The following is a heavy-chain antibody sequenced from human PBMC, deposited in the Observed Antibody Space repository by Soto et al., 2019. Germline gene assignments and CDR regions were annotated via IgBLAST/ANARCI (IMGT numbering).Heavy chain of an antibody. CDR3: ARSTGYKVKGYSNYYYGMDV. J-gene: IGHJ6*02. V-gene: IGHV3-33*01. CDR1: GFIFSSYG. Sequence: GGSLRLSCAASGFIFSSYGMHWVRQAPGKGLEWVAVIWSDGSNEYYADSVKGRFTISRDNSKNTLSLQMNSLRAEDTAVYYCARSTGYKVKGYSNYYYGMDVWGQGTTVTVSS. CDR2: IWSDGSNE. D-gene: IGHD1-20*01.